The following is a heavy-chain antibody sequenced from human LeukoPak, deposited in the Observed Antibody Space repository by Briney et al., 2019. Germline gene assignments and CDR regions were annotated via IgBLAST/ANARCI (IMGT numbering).Heavy chain of an antibody. J-gene: IGHJ5*02. CDR1: GYTFTSYG. V-gene: IGHV1-18*01. CDR2: ISAYNGNT. Sequence: ASVKVSCKASGYTFTSYGISWVRQAPGQGLEWMGWISAYNGNTNYAQKLQGRVTMTTDTSTSTAYMELRGLRSDDTAVYYCARNMVRGVIRSWFDPWGQGTLVTVSS. D-gene: IGHD3-10*01. CDR3: ARNMVRGVIRSWFDP.